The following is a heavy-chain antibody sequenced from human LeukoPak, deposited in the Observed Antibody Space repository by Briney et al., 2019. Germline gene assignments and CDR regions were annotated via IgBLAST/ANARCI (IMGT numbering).Heavy chain of an antibody. Sequence: ASVKVSCKVSGYTLTELSMHWVRQAPGKGLEWMGGFDPEDGETIYAQKFQGRVTMTEDTSTDTAYMELSSLRSEDTAVYYCATADPRSGAFDIWGQGTMVTVSS. J-gene: IGHJ3*02. CDR3: ATADPRSGAFDI. D-gene: IGHD3-10*01. V-gene: IGHV1-24*01. CDR1: GYTLTELS. CDR2: FDPEDGET.